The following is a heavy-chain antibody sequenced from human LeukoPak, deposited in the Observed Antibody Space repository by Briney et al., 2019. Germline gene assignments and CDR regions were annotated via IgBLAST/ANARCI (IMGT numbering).Heavy chain of an antibody. CDR3: ARGRGWYDY. CDR1: GFTFSSYS. D-gene: IGHD6-19*01. CDR2: ISSSSSTI. Sequence: PGGSLRLSRAASGFTFSSYSMNWVRQAPGKGLEWVSYISSSSSTIYYADSVKGRFTISRDNAKNSLYLQMNSLRAEDTAVYYCARGRGWYDYWGQGTLVTVSS. V-gene: IGHV3-48*04. J-gene: IGHJ4*02.